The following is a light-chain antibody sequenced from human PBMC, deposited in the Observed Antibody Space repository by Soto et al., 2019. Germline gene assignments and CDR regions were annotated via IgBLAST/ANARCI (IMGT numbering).Light chain of an antibody. CDR3: GADHGSGSDFVVV. CDR2: VGTGGTVR. J-gene: IGLJ2*01. CDR1: SGYSNYK. Sequence: QAVVTQPPSASASLGASVTLTCTLSSGYSNYKVDWYQQRPGEGPRFVMRVGTGGTVRSKGDGIPDRFSVLGSGLNRYLTIKNIQEEDESDYHCGADHGSGSDFVVVFGGGTKLTVL. V-gene: IGLV9-49*01.